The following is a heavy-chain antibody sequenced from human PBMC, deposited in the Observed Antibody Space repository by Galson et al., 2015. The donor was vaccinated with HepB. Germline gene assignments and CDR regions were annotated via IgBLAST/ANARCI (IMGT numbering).Heavy chain of an antibody. CDR2: IYHSGST. CDR1: GGSISSSSW. J-gene: IGHJ4*02. CDR3: ARDMFYDSSGYFY. D-gene: IGHD3-22*01. Sequence: SETLSLTCAVFGGSISSSSWWSWVRQPPGKGLEWIGEIYHSGSTNYNPSLKSRVTISVDKSKNQLSLKLRSVTAADTAVYYCARDMFYDSSGYFYWGQGTLVTVSS. V-gene: IGHV4-4*02.